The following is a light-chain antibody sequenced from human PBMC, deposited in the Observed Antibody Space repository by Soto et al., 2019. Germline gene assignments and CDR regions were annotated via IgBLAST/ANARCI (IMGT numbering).Light chain of an antibody. J-gene: IGKJ2*01. V-gene: IGKV3-15*01. Sequence: EIVMTQSPATLSMSPGERATLSCRASQSISYNLAWYQQKPGQAPRLLIYGASTRATGIPARFSGSGSGTDFTITISSLQSEDFAIYYCQQYNNWPPLYTFGQGTKLENK. CDR1: QSISYN. CDR2: GAS. CDR3: QQYNNWPPLYT.